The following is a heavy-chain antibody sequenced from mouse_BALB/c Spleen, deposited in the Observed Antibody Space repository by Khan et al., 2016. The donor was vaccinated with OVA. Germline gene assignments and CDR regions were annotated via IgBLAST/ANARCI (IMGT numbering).Heavy chain of an antibody. CDR1: GFSLTAYA. Sequence: QVQLKESGPGLVAPSQTLSITCTVSGFSLTAYAVSWIRQPPGKGLEWLGVIWGGGSKYYNSAFKSRLSISKDNTKSQVFLKMNSLQTDDTDMYYCAKDPPYYAMDYWGQGTSVTVSS. CDR3: AKDPPYYAMDY. J-gene: IGHJ4*01. V-gene: IGHV2-6-5*01. CDR2: IWGGGSK.